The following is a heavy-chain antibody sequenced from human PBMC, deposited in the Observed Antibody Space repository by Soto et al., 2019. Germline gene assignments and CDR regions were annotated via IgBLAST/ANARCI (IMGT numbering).Heavy chain of an antibody. CDR2: INAGNGNT. CDR3: ARGHLAVVPVASWFYYMDV. J-gene: IGHJ6*03. D-gene: IGHD2-2*01. CDR1: GYTFTNYA. Sequence: QVQLVQSGAEVEKPGASVKVSCKASGYTFTNYAVHWVRQAPGQRLAWMGWINAGNGNTRFSQKLQGRVTITRDTSARTVYMELSSLRSEDTAVYYCARGHLAVVPVASWFYYMDVWRKGTTVTVSS. V-gene: IGHV1-3*01.